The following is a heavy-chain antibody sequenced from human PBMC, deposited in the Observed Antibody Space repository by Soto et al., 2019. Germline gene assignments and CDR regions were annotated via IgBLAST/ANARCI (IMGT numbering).Heavy chain of an antibody. J-gene: IGHJ4*02. CDR3: ASPGSYSSSWQAAF. V-gene: IGHV3-21*01. Sequence: KAGGSLRLSCAASGFTFSSYSMNWVRQAPGKGLEWVSSISSSSSYIYYADSVKGRFTISRDNAKNSLYLQMNSLRAEDTAVYYCASPGSYSSSWQAAFWGQGTLVTVSS. CDR1: GFTFSSYS. D-gene: IGHD6-13*01. CDR2: ISSSSSYI.